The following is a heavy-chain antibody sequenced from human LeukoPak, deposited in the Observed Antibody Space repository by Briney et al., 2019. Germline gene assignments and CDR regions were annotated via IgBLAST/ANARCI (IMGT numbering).Heavy chain of an antibody. V-gene: IGHV1-18*01. CDR1: GYTFTSYS. D-gene: IGHD3-9*01. Sequence: ASVKVSCKASGYTFTSYSISWVRQAPGQGFEWMGWISTYNGNTYYARSLQGRVTMTTDTSAKTAYMELRSLGSDDTAVYYCARGPEDILTGYYVNWFDPWGQGTLVTVSS. CDR3: ARGPEDILTGYYVNWFDP. J-gene: IGHJ5*02. CDR2: ISTYNGNT.